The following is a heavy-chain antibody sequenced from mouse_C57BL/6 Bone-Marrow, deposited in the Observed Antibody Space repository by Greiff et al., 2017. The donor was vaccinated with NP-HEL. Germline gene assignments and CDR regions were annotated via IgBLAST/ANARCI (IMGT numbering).Heavy chain of an antibody. Sequence: VQLKESGPGMVKPSQSLSLTCTVTGYSITSGYDWHWIRHFPGNKLEWMGYISYSGSTNYNPSLKSRISITHDTSKNHFFLKLNSVTTEDTATYYCARGSTVAHFDYWGQGTTLTVSS. CDR3: ARGSTVAHFDY. D-gene: IGHD1-1*01. CDR2: ISYSGST. V-gene: IGHV3-1*01. J-gene: IGHJ2*01. CDR1: GYSITSGYD.